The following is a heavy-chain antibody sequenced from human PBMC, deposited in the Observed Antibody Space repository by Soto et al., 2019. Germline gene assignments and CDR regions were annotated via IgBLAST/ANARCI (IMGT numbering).Heavy chain of an antibody. J-gene: IGHJ4*02. CDR2: VNHSGGT. Sequence: SETLSLTCGVYGGSFNGFYWNWIRQPPGKGLEWIGEVNHSGGTKYTPSLTSRVTISVNTSKKQFSLELTSVTAADTAVYYCARGVYYGAGSYLDFDYWGQGTIGTLST. D-gene: IGHD3-10*01. CDR3: ARGVYYGAGSYLDFDY. CDR1: GGSFNGFY. V-gene: IGHV4-34*01.